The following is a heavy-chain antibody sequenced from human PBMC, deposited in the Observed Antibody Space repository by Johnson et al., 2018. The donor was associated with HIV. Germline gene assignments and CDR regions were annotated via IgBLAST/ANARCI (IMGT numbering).Heavy chain of an antibody. CDR2: IWYDGSNK. Sequence: QVQLVESGGGLVKPGGSLRLSCAASGFTFSSYWMSWVRQAPGKGLEWVAVIWYDGSNKYYADSVKGRFTISRDNSKNTLYLQMNSLRAEDTAVYYCARQTLRALDIWGQGTMVTVSS. V-gene: IGHV3-33*08. J-gene: IGHJ3*02. CDR1: GFTFSSYW. CDR3: ARQTLRALDI.